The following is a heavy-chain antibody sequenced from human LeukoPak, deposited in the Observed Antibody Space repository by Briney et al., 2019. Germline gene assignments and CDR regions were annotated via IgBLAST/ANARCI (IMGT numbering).Heavy chain of an antibody. Sequence: SETLSLTCTVSGGSISSYYWSWIRQPPGKGLEWIGYIYYSGSTNYNPSLKSRVTISVDTSKNQFSLKLSSVTAADTAVYYCARARGYGDLFDYWGQGTLVTVSS. J-gene: IGHJ4*02. CDR2: IYYSGST. D-gene: IGHD4-17*01. V-gene: IGHV4-59*01. CDR1: GGSISSYY. CDR3: ARARGYGDLFDY.